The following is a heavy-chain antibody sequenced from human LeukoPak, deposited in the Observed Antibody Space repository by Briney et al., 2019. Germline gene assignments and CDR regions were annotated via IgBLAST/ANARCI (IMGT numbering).Heavy chain of an antibody. CDR3: ARDYADSSGSIHAYFDY. CDR1: GFTFSNAW. CDR2: ISYDGSNK. J-gene: IGHJ4*02. Sequence: PGGSLRLSCAASGFTFSNAWMSWVRQAPGKGLEWVAVISYDGSNKYYADSVKGRFTISRDNSKNTLYLQMNSLRAEDTAVYYCARDYADSSGSIHAYFDYWGQGTLVTVSS. V-gene: IGHV3-30*03. D-gene: IGHD3-22*01.